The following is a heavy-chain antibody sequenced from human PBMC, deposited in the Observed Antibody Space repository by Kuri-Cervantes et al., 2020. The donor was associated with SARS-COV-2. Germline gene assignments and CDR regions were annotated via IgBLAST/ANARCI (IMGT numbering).Heavy chain of an antibody. Sequence: SETLSLTCTVSGGSISSYYWTWIRQSPGKGLEWIGHISHSGATIYNPSLKSRVTISLARAESLHFSFALSLNSVTAADTAVYYCARPAYAGSFYGHYERWGQGALVTVSS. V-gene: IGHV4-59*12. CDR2: ISHSGAT. CDR3: ARPAYAGSFYGHYER. J-gene: IGHJ1*01. D-gene: IGHD1-26*01. CDR1: GGSISSYY.